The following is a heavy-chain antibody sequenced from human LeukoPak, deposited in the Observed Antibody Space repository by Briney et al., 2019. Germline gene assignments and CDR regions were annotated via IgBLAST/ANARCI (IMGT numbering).Heavy chain of an antibody. CDR1: GFTFSSYA. V-gene: IGHV3-23*01. J-gene: IGHJ4*02. CDR3: ARAYYDFWSGYYSVSSDY. CDR2: ISGSGGST. Sequence: PGGSLRLSCAASGFTFSSYAMSWVRQAPGKGLEWVSAISGSGGSTFYADSVKGRFTISRDNAKNTLYLQMNSLRAEDTAVYYCARAYYDFWSGYYSVSSDYWGQGTLVTVSS. D-gene: IGHD3-3*01.